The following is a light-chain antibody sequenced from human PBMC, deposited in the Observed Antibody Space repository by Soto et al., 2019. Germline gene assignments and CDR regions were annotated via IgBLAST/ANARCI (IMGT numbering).Light chain of an antibody. V-gene: IGLV2-14*01. Sequence: QSVLTQPASVSGSPGQSITISCTGTSSDVGGYNYVSWYQHHPGKAPKLMIYEVSNRPSGVSYRFSGSKSGNTASLTISGLQADDEADYYCNSYTGSGIVFGTGTKVTVL. J-gene: IGLJ1*01. CDR2: EVS. CDR3: NSYTGSGIV. CDR1: SSDVGGYNY.